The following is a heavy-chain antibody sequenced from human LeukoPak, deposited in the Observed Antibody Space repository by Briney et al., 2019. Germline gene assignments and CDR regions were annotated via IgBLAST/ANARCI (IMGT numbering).Heavy chain of an antibody. D-gene: IGHD3-3*01. Sequence: GAALKTSFKGSGYSFTNYWIGWVRQMPGKALEWLGVVYPADSDTSYSPSFQGQVTFSADQSINTAYLQWSSLKASDTAMYYCARLEYRAYHFFDYWGQGTLVTVSS. J-gene: IGHJ4*02. V-gene: IGHV5-51*01. CDR3: ARLEYRAYHFFDY. CDR2: VYPADSDT. CDR1: GYSFTNYW.